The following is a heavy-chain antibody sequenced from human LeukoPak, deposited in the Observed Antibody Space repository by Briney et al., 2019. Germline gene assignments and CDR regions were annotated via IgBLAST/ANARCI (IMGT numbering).Heavy chain of an antibody. D-gene: IGHD6-19*01. V-gene: IGHV4-59*01. Sequence: SETLSLSCTASGDSISSYYWSWMRQPPGKGLEWIGYIYYSGRTNYTPSLKSRDTISVDTSKNQFSLKLSSVTAADTAVYYCASGSGWYSNFDYWGQGTLVTVSS. CDR1: GDSISSYY. J-gene: IGHJ4*02. CDR2: IYYSGRT. CDR3: ASGSGWYSNFDY.